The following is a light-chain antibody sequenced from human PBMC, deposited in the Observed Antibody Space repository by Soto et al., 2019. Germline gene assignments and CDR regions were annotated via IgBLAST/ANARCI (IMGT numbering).Light chain of an antibody. CDR3: AAWDDTLNGPV. CDR1: SSDVGSYKY. CDR2: EVS. V-gene: IGLV2-14*01. J-gene: IGLJ3*02. Sequence: QSALTQPASVSGSPGQSITISCTGTSSDVGSYKYVSWYQQHPGKAPQLMIFEVSNRPSGVSARFSGSKSGNTASLTISGLQAEDEADYYCAAWDDTLNGPVFGGGTKLTVL.